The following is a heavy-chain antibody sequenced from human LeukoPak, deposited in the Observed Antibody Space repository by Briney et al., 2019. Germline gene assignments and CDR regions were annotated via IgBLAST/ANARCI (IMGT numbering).Heavy chain of an antibody. CDR2: INSDGSSR. CDR3: AREVCIGGSCSVFDY. Sequence: PGGSLRLSCAASGFTFSSYWMHWVRQAPGKGLVWVSRINSDGSSRTYADSVKGRFTISRDNAKNTLSLQMNSLRTEDTAVYYCAREVCIGGSCSVFDYWGQGTQVTVSS. D-gene: IGHD2-15*01. CDR1: GFTFSSYW. J-gene: IGHJ4*02. V-gene: IGHV3-74*01.